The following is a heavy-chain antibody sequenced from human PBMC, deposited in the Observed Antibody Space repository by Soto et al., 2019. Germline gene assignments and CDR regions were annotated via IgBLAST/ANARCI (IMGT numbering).Heavy chain of an antibody. CDR3: ARHVVPGFGQFVFDY. J-gene: IGHJ4*02. CDR1: GGSISSYY. CDR2: IYYSGST. V-gene: IGHV4-59*08. D-gene: IGHD3-10*01. Sequence: QVQLQESGPGLVKPSETLSLTCTVSGGSISSYYWSWIRQPPGKGLEWIGYIYYSGSTNYNPSLKSRGTISVDTSKNQFSLKLSSVTAADTAVYYCARHVVPGFGQFVFDYWGQGTLVTGSS.